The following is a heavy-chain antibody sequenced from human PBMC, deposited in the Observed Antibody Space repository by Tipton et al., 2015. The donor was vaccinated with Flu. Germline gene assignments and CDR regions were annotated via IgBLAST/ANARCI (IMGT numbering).Heavy chain of an antibody. Sequence: TLSLTCTVSGYSISSGYYWGWIRQPPGQGLEWIGSIYHSGSTYYNPSLKSRVTISVDTSKNQFSLKLSSVTAADTAVYYCARARSMWELLFMDYWGQGTLVTVSS. V-gene: IGHV4-38-2*02. CDR3: ARARSMWELLFMDY. CDR1: GYSISSGYY. CDR2: IYHSGST. J-gene: IGHJ4*02. D-gene: IGHD1-26*01.